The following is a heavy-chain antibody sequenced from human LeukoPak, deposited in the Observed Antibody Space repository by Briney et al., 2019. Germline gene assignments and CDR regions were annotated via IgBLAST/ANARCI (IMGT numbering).Heavy chain of an antibody. CDR3: VRVSTLGGVILGYYFDY. CDR2: INWNGGNT. Sequence: GGSLRLSCAASGFTFDDYGMTWVRQAPGKGLEWMPGINWNGGNTAYVDSVKGRFTISRDNAKNSLYLQMNSLRVEDTALYYCVRVSTLGGVILGYYFDYWGQGTLVTVPS. J-gene: IGHJ4*02. D-gene: IGHD3-16*01. V-gene: IGHV3-20*04. CDR1: GFTFDDYG.